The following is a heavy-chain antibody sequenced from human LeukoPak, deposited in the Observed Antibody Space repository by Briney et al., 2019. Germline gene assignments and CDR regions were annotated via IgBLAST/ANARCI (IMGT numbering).Heavy chain of an antibody. Sequence: SETLSLTCAVYGGSFSGYYWSWIRQPPGKGLEWIGEISHSGSTNYNPSLKSRVTISVDTSKNQFSLKLSSVTAADTAVYYCARGGSRIVVVVAARKPHYFDYWGQGTLVTVSS. V-gene: IGHV4-34*01. J-gene: IGHJ4*02. CDR3: ARGGSRIVVVVAARKPHYFDY. D-gene: IGHD2-15*01. CDR2: ISHSGST. CDR1: GGSFSGYY.